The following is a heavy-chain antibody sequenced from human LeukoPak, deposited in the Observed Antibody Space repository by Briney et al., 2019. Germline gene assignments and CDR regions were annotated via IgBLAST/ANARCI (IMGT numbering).Heavy chain of an antibody. J-gene: IGHJ4*02. Sequence: GESLKISCKGSGYSFVSYWIGWVHQMPGKGLEWMGIIFPGDSDTRYSPSFQGQVTISADKSISTAYLQWSSLKASDSAMYYCARNLEYCGGDCYDYWGQGTLVTVSS. V-gene: IGHV5-51*07. CDR3: ARNLEYCGGDCYDY. CDR1: GYSFVSYW. D-gene: IGHD2-21*02. CDR2: IFPGDSDT.